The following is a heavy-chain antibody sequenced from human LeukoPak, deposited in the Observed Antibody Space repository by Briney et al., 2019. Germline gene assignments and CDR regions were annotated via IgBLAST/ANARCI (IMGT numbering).Heavy chain of an antibody. CDR2: INPSGGST. CDR1: GYTFTSYY. V-gene: IGHV1-46*01. D-gene: IGHD2-15*01. J-gene: IGHJ4*02. Sequence: ASVKVSCKASGYTFTSYYMHWVRQAPGQGLEWMGIINPSGGSTSYAQKFQGRVTMTRDTSTSTVYMELSSLRSEDTAVYYCARNLYCSGGICYIGEIDYWGQGTLVTVSS. CDR3: ARNLYCSGGICYIGEIDY.